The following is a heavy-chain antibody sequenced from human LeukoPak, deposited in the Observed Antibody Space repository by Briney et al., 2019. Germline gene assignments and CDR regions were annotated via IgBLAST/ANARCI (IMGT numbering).Heavy chain of an antibody. Sequence: GGSLRLSCAASGFTSSSYWMNWVRQAPGKGLEWVASIKEDGSVKYYLDSVKGRFTISRDNAKNSLYLQMNSLRPEDTAVYYCSRDQTYFYDGSGYYDAFDLWGQGTTVTVSS. CDR3: SRDQTYFYDGSGYYDAFDL. D-gene: IGHD3-22*01. CDR2: IKEDGSVK. J-gene: IGHJ3*01. V-gene: IGHV3-7*01. CDR1: GFTSSSYW.